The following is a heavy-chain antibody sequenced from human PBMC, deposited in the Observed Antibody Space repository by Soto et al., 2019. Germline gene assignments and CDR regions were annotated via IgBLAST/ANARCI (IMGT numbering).Heavy chain of an antibody. CDR2: VSYDGNHK. J-gene: IGHJ6*02. Sequence: QVQLVESGGGVIQPGTSLSLSCGSSGFTFRSFGMYWVRQAPGKGLEWVAVVSYDGNHKYYADSGKGRFTVSRDNAKNMLYLKMNSLRGEDTAVYYCAKDVGQQLVLNYGMDVWGQGTTVTVSS. V-gene: IGHV3-30*18. CDR3: AKDVGQQLVLNYGMDV. D-gene: IGHD6-13*01. CDR1: GFTFRSFG.